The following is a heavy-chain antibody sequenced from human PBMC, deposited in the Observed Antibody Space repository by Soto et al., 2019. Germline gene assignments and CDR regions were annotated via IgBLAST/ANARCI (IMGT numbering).Heavy chain of an antibody. CDR3: ARDAGWLQLPSDAFDI. Sequence: GGSLRLSCAASGFTFSSYAMHWVRQAPGKGLEWVAVISYDGSNKYYADSVKGRFTISRDNSKNTLYLQMNSLRAEDTAVYYCARDAGWLQLPSDAFDIWGQGTMVTVSS. CDR1: GFTFSSYA. CDR2: ISYDGSNK. J-gene: IGHJ3*02. V-gene: IGHV3-30-3*01. D-gene: IGHD5-12*01.